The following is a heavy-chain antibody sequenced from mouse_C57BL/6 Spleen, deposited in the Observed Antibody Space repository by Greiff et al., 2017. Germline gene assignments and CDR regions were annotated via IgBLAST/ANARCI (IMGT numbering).Heavy chain of an antibody. Sequence: VQLQQSGPELVKPGASVKISCKASGYAFSSSWMNWVKQRPGKGLEWIGRIYPGDGDTNYNGKFKGKATLTADKSSSTADMHLSSLTSEDSAVYLCARENDCYPAWFAYWGQGTLVTVSA. CDR2: IYPGDGDT. V-gene: IGHV1-82*01. D-gene: IGHD2-3*01. CDR3: ARENDCYPAWFAY. J-gene: IGHJ3*01. CDR1: GYAFSSSW.